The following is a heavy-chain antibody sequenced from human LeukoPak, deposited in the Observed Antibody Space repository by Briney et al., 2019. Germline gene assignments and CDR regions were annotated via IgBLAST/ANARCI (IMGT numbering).Heavy chain of an antibody. CDR1: GYTFTSCG. D-gene: IGHD3-10*01. V-gene: IGHV1-18*01. J-gene: IGHJ4*02. Sequence: ASVKVSCKASGYTFTSCGISWVRQAPGQGLEWMGWISAYNGNTNYAQKLQGRVTMTTDTSTSTAYMELRSLRSDDTAVYYCARGTAMVRGVIPGDYWGLGTLVTVSS. CDR3: ARGTAMVRGVIPGDY. CDR2: ISAYNGNT.